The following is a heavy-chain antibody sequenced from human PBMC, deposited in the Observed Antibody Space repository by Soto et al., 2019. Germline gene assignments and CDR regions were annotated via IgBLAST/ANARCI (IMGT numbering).Heavy chain of an antibody. Sequence: QMQLQESGPGLVKPSETLSLTCTVCGASVSTGYWSWIRQPPGRALEWIGFMYFGGSFNYNPSLTSRVTISVETSKNQFSMKVTSVTAADTAVYYCARSYYDTTGFAVDPWGQGTLVTVSS. V-gene: IGHV4-59*02. CDR2: MYFGGSF. J-gene: IGHJ5*02. CDR1: GASVSTGY. CDR3: ARSYYDTTGFAVDP. D-gene: IGHD3-22*01.